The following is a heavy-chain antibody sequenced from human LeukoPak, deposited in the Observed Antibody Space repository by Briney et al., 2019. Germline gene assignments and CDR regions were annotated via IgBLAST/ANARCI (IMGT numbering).Heavy chain of an antibody. D-gene: IGHD2-15*01. CDR3: ASRGGQSSFDY. V-gene: IGHV3-23*01. CDR2: ASGTDGRT. J-gene: IGHJ4*02. CDR1: GVTFSSSA. Sequence: GGSLRLSCAASGVTFSSSAMSWVRQAPGKGLEWVSTASGTDGRTYYADSVKGRFTISSDNSKNTLFLQMNSLGAEDTAVYYCASRGGQSSFDYWGQGTLVTVSS.